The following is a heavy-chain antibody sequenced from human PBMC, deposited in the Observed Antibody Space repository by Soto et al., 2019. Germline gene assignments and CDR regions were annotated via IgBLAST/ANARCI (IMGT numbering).Heavy chain of an antibody. CDR3: ARAPFYGSGSFHAFDI. D-gene: IGHD3-10*01. CDR2: IIPIFGTA. Sequence: SVKVSCKASGGTFSSYAISWVRQAPGQGLEWMGGIIPIFGTANYAQKFQGRVTITADESTSTAYMELSSLRSEDTAVYYCARAPFYGSGSFHAFDIWGQGTMVTVSS. CDR1: GGTFSSYA. J-gene: IGHJ3*02. V-gene: IGHV1-69*13.